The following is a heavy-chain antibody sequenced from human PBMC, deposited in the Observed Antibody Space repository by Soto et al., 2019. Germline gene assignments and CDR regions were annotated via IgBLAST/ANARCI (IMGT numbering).Heavy chain of an antibody. V-gene: IGHV1-46*03. Sequence: QVQLLQSGAEVKKPGASVKVSCRTSGYTFISYYIHWVRQAPGQGLEWMGIINPSGGSTSYAQKFQGRVTMTRDTSTSTVYMELSSLRSEDTAMYYCVRVRGGIYSGPEGPFDYWGQGTLVTVSS. CDR3: VRVRGGIYSGPEGPFDY. D-gene: IGHD5-12*01. J-gene: IGHJ4*02. CDR1: GYTFISYY. CDR2: INPSGGST.